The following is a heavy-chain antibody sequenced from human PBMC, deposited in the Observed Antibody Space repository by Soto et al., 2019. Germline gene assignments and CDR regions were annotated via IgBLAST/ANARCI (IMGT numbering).Heavy chain of an antibody. D-gene: IGHD3-3*01. J-gene: IGHJ4*02. V-gene: IGHV3-30*18. CDR2: ISDEGSNK. CDR1: GFTFSSYG. CDR3: AKEHLNFWYYFDY. Sequence: QVQLVESGGGVVQPGRSLRLSCAASGFTFSSYGMHWVRQAPGKGLEWVAVISDEGSNKYYADSVKGRFTISRDNSKNTLYLQMNSLRAEDTAGYYCAKEHLNFWYYFDYWGQGTLVTVS.